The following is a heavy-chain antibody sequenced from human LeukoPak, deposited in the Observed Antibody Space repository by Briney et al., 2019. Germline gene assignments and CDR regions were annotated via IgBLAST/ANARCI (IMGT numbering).Heavy chain of an antibody. CDR2: ISSSGSTI. D-gene: IGHD3-9*01. Sequence: GGSLRLSCAASGFTFSSYEMNWVRQAPGKGLEWVSYISSSGSTIYYADSVKGRFTTSRDNAKNSLYLQMNSLRAEDTAVYYCARSTRSENFDWLLWGGAFDIWGQGTMVTVSS. CDR1: GFTFSSYE. V-gene: IGHV3-48*03. CDR3: ARSTRSENFDWLLWGGAFDI. J-gene: IGHJ3*02.